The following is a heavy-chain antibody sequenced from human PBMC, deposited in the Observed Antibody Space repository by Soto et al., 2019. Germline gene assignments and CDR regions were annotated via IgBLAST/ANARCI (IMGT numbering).Heavy chain of an antibody. Sequence: ASVKVSCKASGYTFTSYGISRVRQAPGQGLEWMGWISAYNGNTNYAQKLQGRVTMTTDTSTSTAYMELRSLRSDDTAVYYCARGGGYCSSTSCFYYYYGMDVWGQGTTVTVS. CDR2: ISAYNGNT. J-gene: IGHJ6*02. V-gene: IGHV1-18*01. CDR3: ARGGGYCSSTSCFYYYYGMDV. D-gene: IGHD2-2*01. CDR1: GYTFTSYG.